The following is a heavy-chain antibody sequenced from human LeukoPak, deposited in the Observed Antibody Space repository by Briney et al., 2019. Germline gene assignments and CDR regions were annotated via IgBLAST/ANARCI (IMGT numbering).Heavy chain of an antibody. J-gene: IGHJ4*02. CDR3: ARGVVGATAFAY. CDR2: IYASGST. Sequence: SETLSLTCTVSGGSISGYTWSWIRQPAGKGLEWIGRIYASGSTNYNPSLQGRVTMSVDTSRGQFFLMVHSVTAADTAVYYCARGVVGATAFAYWGQGTVVTASS. D-gene: IGHD1-26*01. V-gene: IGHV4-4*07. CDR1: GGSISGYT.